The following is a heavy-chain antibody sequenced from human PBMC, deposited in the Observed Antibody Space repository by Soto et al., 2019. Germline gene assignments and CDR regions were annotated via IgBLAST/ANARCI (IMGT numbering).Heavy chain of an antibody. D-gene: IGHD3-9*01. Sequence: GGSMSRSCAASGYALRYYSMNWVRQAPGKGLEWVSYAGTSRKYIFYADSVRGRFTISRDDARNSVYLQLNSLRDEDTAVYYCVRDRDWAFDIWGQGTMVTVSS. J-gene: IGHJ3*02. CDR2: AGTSRKYI. V-gene: IGHV3-21*06. CDR3: VRDRDWAFDI. CDR1: GYALRYYS.